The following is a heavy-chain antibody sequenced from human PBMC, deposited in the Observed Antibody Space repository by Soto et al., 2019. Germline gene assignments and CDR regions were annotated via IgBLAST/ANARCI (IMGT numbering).Heavy chain of an antibody. Sequence: ASVKVSYKASGYTFTSYGISWVRQAPGQGLEWMGWISTYNGNTNYAQKLQGRVTMTTDTSTSTAYMELRSLRSDDTAVYYCARDNNFWSGYFGLDNYYYYYGMDVWGQGTTVTVSS. V-gene: IGHV1-18*01. J-gene: IGHJ6*02. D-gene: IGHD3-3*01. CDR1: GYTFTSYG. CDR3: ARDNNFWSGYFGLDNYYYYYGMDV. CDR2: ISTYNGNT.